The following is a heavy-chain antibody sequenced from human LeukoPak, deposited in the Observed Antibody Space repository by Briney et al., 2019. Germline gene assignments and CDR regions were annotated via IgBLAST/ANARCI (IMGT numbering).Heavy chain of an antibody. CDR3: TTRGGSFSIFDY. V-gene: IGHV3-15*01. D-gene: IGHD1-26*01. Sequence: GGSLRLSCAASGFTFSDARMSWVRQAPGKGLEWVGRIKSKTDGGTTDYAAPVKGRFTTSRDDSKNTLYLQMNSLKTEDTAVYYCTTRGGSFSIFDYWGQGTLVTVSS. CDR2: IKSKTDGGTT. CDR1: GFTFSDAR. J-gene: IGHJ4*02.